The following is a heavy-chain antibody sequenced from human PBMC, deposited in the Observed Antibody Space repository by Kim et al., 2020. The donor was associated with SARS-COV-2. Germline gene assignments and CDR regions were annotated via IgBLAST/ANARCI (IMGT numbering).Heavy chain of an antibody. CDR2: INSDGSST. V-gene: IGHV3-74*01. J-gene: IGHJ3*02. CDR1: GFTFSSYW. D-gene: IGHD6-19*01. Sequence: GGSLRLSCAASGFTFSSYWMHWVRQAPGKGLVWVSRINSDGSSTSYADSVKGRFTISRDNAKNTLYLQMNSLRAEDTAVYYCARAFKTVAAAFDIWGQGTMVTVSS. CDR3: ARAFKTVAAAFDI.